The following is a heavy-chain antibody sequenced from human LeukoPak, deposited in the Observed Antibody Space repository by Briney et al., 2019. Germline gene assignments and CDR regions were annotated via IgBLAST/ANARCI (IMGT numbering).Heavy chain of an antibody. V-gene: IGHV3-9*01. J-gene: IGHJ3*02. CDR2: IRWRSGII. Sequence: GGSLSLLCAPSGFIFDVHGMQWVRHPPGGGVGCVSCIRWRSGIIGYAHSVKGRCTISRDPATNSLDVQMASRRGEDTAVYCCAKDTGSSADAITVEDNAFDIWGQGTMVTVSS. CDR3: AKDTGSSADAITVEDNAFDI. D-gene: IGHD4-23*01. CDR1: GFIFDVHG.